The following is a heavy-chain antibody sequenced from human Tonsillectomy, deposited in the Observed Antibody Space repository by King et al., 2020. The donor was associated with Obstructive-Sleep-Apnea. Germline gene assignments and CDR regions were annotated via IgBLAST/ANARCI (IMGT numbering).Heavy chain of an antibody. Sequence: VQLQQWGAGLLKPSETLSLTCAVYGGSFSGYYWSWIRQPPGKGLEWIGEINHSGSTNYNPSLKSRVTISVDTSKNQFSLKLSSVTAADTAVDYCAGTLRYFDWFDYWGPGNLVTVSS. CDR2: INHSGST. CDR1: GGSFSGYY. D-gene: IGHD3-9*01. CDR3: AGTLRYFDWFDY. V-gene: IGHV4-34*01. J-gene: IGHJ4*02.